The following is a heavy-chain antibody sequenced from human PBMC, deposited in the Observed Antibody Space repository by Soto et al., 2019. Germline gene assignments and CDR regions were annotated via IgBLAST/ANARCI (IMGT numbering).Heavy chain of an antibody. V-gene: IGHV3-23*01. CDR2: ISGSGGST. CDR3: AKDRYDSIAEAGGRYFDY. CDR1: GFTFSSYA. Sequence: GGSLRLSCAASGFTFSSYAMSWVRQAPGKGLEWVSAISGSGGSTYYADSVKGRFTISRDNSKNTLYLQMNSLRAEDTAVYYCAKDRYDSIAEAGGRYFDYWGQGTLVTVSS. J-gene: IGHJ4*02. D-gene: IGHD6-13*01.